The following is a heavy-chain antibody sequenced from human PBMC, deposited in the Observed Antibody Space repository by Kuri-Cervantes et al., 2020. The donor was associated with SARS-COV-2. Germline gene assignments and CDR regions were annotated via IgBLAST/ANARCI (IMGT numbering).Heavy chain of an antibody. J-gene: IGHJ4*02. Sequence: SETLSLTSTVSGYSISSGYYWGWIRQPPGKALEWIGYIYYSGSTNYNPSLKSRVTISVDTSKNQFSLKLSSVTAADTAVYYCARGDGAYSSSSPFDYWGQGTLVTVSS. CDR3: ARGDGAYSSSSPFDY. CDR2: IYYSGST. D-gene: IGHD6-6*01. V-gene: IGHV4-61*01. CDR1: GYSISSGYY.